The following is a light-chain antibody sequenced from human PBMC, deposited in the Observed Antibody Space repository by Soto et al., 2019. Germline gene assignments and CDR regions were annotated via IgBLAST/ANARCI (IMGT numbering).Light chain of an antibody. Sequence: EIVLTQSPATLPLSPGERATLSCRASQNVSNYLGWYQQQPGQAPRLLIYDASNRATGIPARFSGSGSGTDFALTISSLEPEDFAVYYCQQRRNWYTFGQGTKLVIK. J-gene: IGKJ2*01. CDR2: DAS. V-gene: IGKV3-11*01. CDR3: QQRRNWYT. CDR1: QNVSNY.